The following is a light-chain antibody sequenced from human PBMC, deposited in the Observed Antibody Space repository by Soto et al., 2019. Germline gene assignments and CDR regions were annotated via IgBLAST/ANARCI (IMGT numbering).Light chain of an antibody. Sequence: DIVLTQSPATLSLSPGERATLSCRASQRVGGYLLWFQQKPGQPPRLLIYDASNRASGIPARFSGSGSGTDFTLTISRLEPEDFAVYSCHHRSKWPYTFGQGTKLEMK. V-gene: IGKV3-11*01. CDR1: QRVGGY. J-gene: IGKJ2*01. CDR3: HHRSKWPYT. CDR2: DAS.